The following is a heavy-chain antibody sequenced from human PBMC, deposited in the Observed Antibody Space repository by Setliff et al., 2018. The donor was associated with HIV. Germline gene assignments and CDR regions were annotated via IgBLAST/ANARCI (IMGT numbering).Heavy chain of an antibody. CDR1: GYTFSDYD. CDR2: ISGYSGHT. V-gene: IGHV1-18*01. D-gene: IGHD6-13*01. CDR3: AREHSTTWPYFDF. J-gene: IGHJ4*02. Sequence: GASVKVSCKASGYTFSDYDVAWVRQAPGQGLEWMGWISGYSGHTSYAQKFQGRVTMTTDTSTSTAYMELRNLGSDGTALYFCAREHSTTWPYFDFWGQGTLVTVSS.